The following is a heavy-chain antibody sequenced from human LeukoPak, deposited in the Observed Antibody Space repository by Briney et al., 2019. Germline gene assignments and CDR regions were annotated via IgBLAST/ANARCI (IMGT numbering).Heavy chain of an antibody. CDR1: GFTFRTFW. CDR3: VDGESLLY. CDR2: IKQDGYEK. V-gene: IGHV3-7*03. J-gene: IGHJ4*02. Sequence: GGSLRLPCAVSGFTFRTFWMAWVRQAPGKGLEWVATIKQDGYEKHYVDSVRGRFTISRDNAKNLLYLQMNSLRVEDTAVYHCVDGESLLYWGQGTLVSVSS. D-gene: IGHD3-10*01.